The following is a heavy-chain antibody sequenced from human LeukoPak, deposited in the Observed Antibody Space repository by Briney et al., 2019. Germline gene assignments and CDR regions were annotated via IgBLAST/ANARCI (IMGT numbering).Heavy chain of an antibody. CDR3: AKSSSWTYHYLDY. CDR2: IRGSGGST. D-gene: IGHD6-13*01. V-gene: IGHV3-23*01. Sequence: GGSLRLSCAASGFTFSSYAMSWVRQAPGKGLEWVSAIRGSGGSTYYADSVKGRFTISRDNSMNTLSLQMNSLRAEDTALYYCAKSSSWTYHYLDYRGQGALVTVSS. J-gene: IGHJ4*02. CDR1: GFTFSSYA.